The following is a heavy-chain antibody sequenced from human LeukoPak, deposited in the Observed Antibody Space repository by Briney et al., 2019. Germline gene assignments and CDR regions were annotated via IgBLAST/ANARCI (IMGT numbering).Heavy chain of an antibody. V-gene: IGHV3-21*01. CDR1: GFTFSSYG. D-gene: IGHD1-1*01. CDR2: IEPSGFTI. J-gene: IGHJ4*01. CDR3: ASGIRERGFDY. Sequence: PGGSLRLSCAASGFTFSSYGMSWVRQAPGRGLEWVSSIEPSGFTIFYANSVKGRFTISRDNAKNSLYLQMNSLRPDDTALYFCASGIRERGFDYWGHGTLVTVSS.